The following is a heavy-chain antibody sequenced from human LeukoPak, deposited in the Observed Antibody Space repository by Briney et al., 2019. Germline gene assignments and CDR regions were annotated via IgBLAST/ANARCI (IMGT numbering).Heavy chain of an antibody. J-gene: IGHJ4*02. Sequence: PSETLSLTCTVSGGSISSSSYYWGWIRQPPGKGLEWIGSIYYSGSTYYNPSLKSRVTISVDTSKNQFSLKLSSVTAADTAVYYCARAPTSGYETGPPDYWGQGTLVTVSS. D-gene: IGHD5-12*01. CDR2: IYYSGST. CDR1: GGSISSSSYY. CDR3: ARAPTSGYETGPPDY. V-gene: IGHV4-39*01.